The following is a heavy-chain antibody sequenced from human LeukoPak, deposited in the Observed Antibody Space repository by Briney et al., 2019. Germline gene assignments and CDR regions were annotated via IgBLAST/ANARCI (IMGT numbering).Heavy chain of an antibody. Sequence: SVEVSCKASGGTFSSYAISWVRQAPGQGLEWMGRIIPIFGTANYAQKFQGRVTITTDESTSTAYMELSSLRSEDTAVYYCARYYCSGGSCCPYDAFDICGEGTTVTVSS. CDR2: IIPIFGTA. D-gene: IGHD2-15*01. CDR1: GGTFSSYA. CDR3: ARYYCSGGSCCPYDAFDI. V-gene: IGHV1-69*05. J-gene: IGHJ3*02.